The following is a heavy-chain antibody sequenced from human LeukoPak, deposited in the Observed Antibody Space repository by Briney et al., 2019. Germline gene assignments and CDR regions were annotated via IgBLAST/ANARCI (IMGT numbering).Heavy chain of an antibody. Sequence: GASVKVSCKASGYTFTDYWMHWVRQAPGQGPEYVAWSHPNNGGTHFTQKFQGRFSVTRDTSTSTIYMEVSRLTSDDTAVYYCVGEGRKYSGDPQGSFDYWGQGKLVTVSS. CDR3: VGEGRKYSGDPQGSFDY. J-gene: IGHJ4*02. CDR1: GYTFTDYW. V-gene: IGHV1-2*02. CDR2: SHPNNGGT. D-gene: IGHD5-12*01.